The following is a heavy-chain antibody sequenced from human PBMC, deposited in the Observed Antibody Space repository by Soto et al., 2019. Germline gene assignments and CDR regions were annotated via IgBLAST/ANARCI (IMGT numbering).Heavy chain of an antibody. D-gene: IGHD2-2*01. CDR2: ISSSTSHT. J-gene: IGHJ4*02. Sequence: QVQLVESGGGLVKPGGSLRLSCAVSGFTFSDYYMTWIRQAPGKGLEWVSYISSSTSHTNYADSVKGRFTISRDNAKNSLFLQMESLRDEDTDVYYCARGRVAAADYFDFWGQGTLVTVSS. CDR1: GFTFSDYY. CDR3: ARGRVAAADYFDF. V-gene: IGHV3-11*05.